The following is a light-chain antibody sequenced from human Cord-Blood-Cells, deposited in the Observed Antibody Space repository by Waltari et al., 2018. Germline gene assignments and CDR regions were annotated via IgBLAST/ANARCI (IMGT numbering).Light chain of an antibody. CDR1: SSDVGGYND. Sequence: QSALTQPASVSGSPGQSITISCTGTSSDVGGYNDVSWYQQHPGKAPKLMIYDVSNRPSGVSKRFSGSKSGNTASLTISGLQAEDEAYYYCSSYTSSSTLVFGGGTKLTVL. J-gene: IGLJ3*02. CDR3: SSYTSSSTLV. CDR2: DVS. V-gene: IGLV2-14*01.